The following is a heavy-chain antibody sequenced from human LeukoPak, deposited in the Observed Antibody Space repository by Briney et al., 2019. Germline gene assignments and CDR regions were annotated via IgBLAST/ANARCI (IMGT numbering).Heavy chain of an antibody. CDR1: GFTFSSYE. Sequence: GGSLRLSCAASGFTFSSYEMNWVRQAPGKGLEWVSYISSSGSTIYYADSVKGRFTISRDNAKNSLYLQMNSLKTEDTAVYYCTRDQTPYYWGQGTLVTVSS. CDR3: TRDQTPYY. V-gene: IGHV3-48*03. CDR2: ISSSGSTI. J-gene: IGHJ4*02.